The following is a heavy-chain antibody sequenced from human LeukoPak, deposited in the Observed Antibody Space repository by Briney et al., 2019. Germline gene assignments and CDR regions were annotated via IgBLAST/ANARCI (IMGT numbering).Heavy chain of an antibody. CDR1: GFTFSGSA. D-gene: IGHD5-18*01. V-gene: IGHV3-73*01. CDR2: IRSKANSYAT. Sequence: GGSLRLSCAASGFTFSGSAMHWVRQASGKGLEWVGRIRSKANSYATAYAASVKGRFTISRDDSKNTAYLQMNSLKTEDTAVYYCTRRTAMILSADPYAFDIWGQGTMVTVSS. J-gene: IGHJ3*02. CDR3: TRRTAMILSADPYAFDI.